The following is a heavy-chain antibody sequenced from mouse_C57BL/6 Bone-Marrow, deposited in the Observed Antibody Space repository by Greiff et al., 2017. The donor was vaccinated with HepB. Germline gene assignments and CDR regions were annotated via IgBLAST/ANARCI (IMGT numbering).Heavy chain of an antibody. CDR1: GFTFSSYA. Sequence: EVKVVESGGGLVKPGGSLKLSCAASGFTFSSYAMSWVRQTPEKRLEWVATISDGGSYTYYPDNVKGRFTISRDNAKNNLYLQMSHLKSEDTAMYYCARDEDYDYDGYWGQGTTLTVSS. CDR3: ARDEDYDYDGY. D-gene: IGHD2-4*01. CDR2: ISDGGSYT. V-gene: IGHV5-4*01. J-gene: IGHJ2*01.